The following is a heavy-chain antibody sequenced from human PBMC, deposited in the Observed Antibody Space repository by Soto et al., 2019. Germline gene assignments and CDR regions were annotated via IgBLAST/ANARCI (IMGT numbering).Heavy chain of an antibody. CDR2: IYPGDSDT. D-gene: IGHD3-9*01. CDR1: GYSFTSYW. CDR3: ARQAANYDILTGPDY. Sequence: PGESLKISCKGSGYSFTSYWIGWVRQMPGKGLEWMGIIYPGDSDTGYSPSFQGQVTISADKSISTAYLQWSSLKASDTAMYYCARQAANYDILTGPDYWGQGTLVTVS. J-gene: IGHJ4*02. V-gene: IGHV5-51*01.